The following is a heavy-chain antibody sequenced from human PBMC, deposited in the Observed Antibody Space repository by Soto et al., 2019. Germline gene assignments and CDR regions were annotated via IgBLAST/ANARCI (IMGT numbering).Heavy chain of an antibody. CDR3: ASHYAYAEGYYYYGIDV. CDR2: VDSAGTTT. CDR1: GFTFSNYW. D-gene: IGHD3-16*01. J-gene: IGHJ6*01. Sequence: EVQLVESGGGLVQPGGSMRLSCAASGFTFSNYWMHWVRQAPGKGLVWVSRVDSAGTTTYYADSVKGRFTISRDNAKNTLHLQMNSLGAEDTAVYYCASHYAYAEGYYYYGIDVWGQGTTVTVSS. V-gene: IGHV3-74*01.